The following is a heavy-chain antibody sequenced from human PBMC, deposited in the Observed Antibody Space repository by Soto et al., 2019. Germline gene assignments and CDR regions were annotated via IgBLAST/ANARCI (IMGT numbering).Heavy chain of an antibody. CDR2: IYYSGST. CDR1: GGSISSGGYY. CDR3: ARDREAAAGTSDY. J-gene: IGHJ4*02. V-gene: IGHV4-31*03. Sequence: SETLSLTCTVSGGSISSGGYYWGWIRQHPGKGLEWIGYIYYSGSTYYNPSLKSRVTISVDTSKNQFSLKLSSVTAADTAVYYCARDREAAAGTSDYWGQGTLVTVSS. D-gene: IGHD6-13*01.